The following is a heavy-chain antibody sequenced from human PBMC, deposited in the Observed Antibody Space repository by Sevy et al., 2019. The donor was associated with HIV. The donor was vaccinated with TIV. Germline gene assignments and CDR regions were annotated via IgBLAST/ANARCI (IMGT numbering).Heavy chain of an antibody. D-gene: IGHD2-2*01. Sequence: GGSLRLSCAASGFTFSSYWMSWVRQAPGKGLEWVANIKQDGSEKYYVDSVKGRFTISRDNAKNSLYLQMNSLRAEDTAVYYCARAIVVVPAAIRRIDLNHYYYYYMDVWGKGTTVTVS. CDR2: IKQDGSEK. V-gene: IGHV3-7*01. CDR3: ARAIVVVPAAIRRIDLNHYYYYYMDV. J-gene: IGHJ6*03. CDR1: GFTFSSYW.